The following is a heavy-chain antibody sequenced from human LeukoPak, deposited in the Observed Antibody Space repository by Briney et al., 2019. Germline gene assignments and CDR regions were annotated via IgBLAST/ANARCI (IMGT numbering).Heavy chain of an antibody. CDR2: IYYSGST. CDR1: GGSISSNNW. J-gene: IGHJ3*02. D-gene: IGHD3-3*01. V-gene: IGHV4-4*02. Sequence: SGTLSLTCAVSGGSISSNNWWWSWVRQPPGKGLEWIGYIYYSGSTNYNPSLKSRVTISVDTSKNQFSLKLGSVAAAEKAVYYCAKTNYTDFGVAVIPDAFDIWGQGTMVTVSS. CDR3: AKTNYTDFGVAVIPDAFDI.